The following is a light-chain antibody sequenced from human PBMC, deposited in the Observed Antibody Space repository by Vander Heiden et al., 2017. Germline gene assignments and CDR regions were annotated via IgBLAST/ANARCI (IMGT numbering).Light chain of an antibody. CDR3: AAWDDSLNGFWV. CDR2: SNN. Sequence: QSVLTQPPSASGTPGQRVTISCSGSSSNIASNTVNWYQQLPGTAPKLLIHSNNQRPSGVPDRFSGYKAGVSASLTISGLQSEDEADYYCAAWDDSLNGFWVFGGGTKLTVL. CDR1: SSNIASNT. J-gene: IGLJ3*02. V-gene: IGLV1-44*01.